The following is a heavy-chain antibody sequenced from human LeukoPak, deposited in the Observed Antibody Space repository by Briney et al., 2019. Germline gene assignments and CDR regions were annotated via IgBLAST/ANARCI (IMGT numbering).Heavy chain of an antibody. CDR2: IYYSGST. CDR3: AREYYDSSGSYLRRAFDI. V-gene: IGHV4-59*01. Sequence: SETLSLTCTVSGGSISSYYWSWIRQPPGKGLGWIGYIYYSGSTNYNPSLKSRVTISVDTSKNQFSLKLSSVTAADTAVYYCAREYYDSSGSYLRRAFDIWGQGTMVTVSS. CDR1: GGSISSYY. J-gene: IGHJ3*02. D-gene: IGHD3-22*01.